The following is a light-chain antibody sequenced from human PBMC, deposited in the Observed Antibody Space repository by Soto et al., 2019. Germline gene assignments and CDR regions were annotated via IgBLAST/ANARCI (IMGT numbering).Light chain of an antibody. CDR3: QQYGGSPPYT. J-gene: IGKJ2*01. CDR1: QSVSSNH. CDR2: GAS. V-gene: IGKV3-20*01. Sequence: EIVLTQSPGTLSLSPGERATLSCRASQSVSSNHLAWYQQKPGQAPRLLIYGASSRATGIPDRFSGSGSGTDLTLTISTLEPEDFAVYFCQQYGGSPPYTFGQGTKVEI.